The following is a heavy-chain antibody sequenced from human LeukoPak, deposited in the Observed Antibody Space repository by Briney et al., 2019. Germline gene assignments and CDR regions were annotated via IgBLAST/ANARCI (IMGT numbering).Heavy chain of an antibody. CDR2: IKQDGSEK. Sequence: GGSLRLSCAASGFTFSSYWMSWVRQAPGKGLEWVANIKQDGSEKYYVDSVKGRFTISRDNAKNSLCLQMNSLRAEDTAVYYCARATPNYDFWSGYSYYFDYWGQGTLVTVSS. J-gene: IGHJ4*02. CDR3: ARATPNYDFWSGYSYYFDY. D-gene: IGHD3-3*01. CDR1: GFTFSSYW. V-gene: IGHV3-7*04.